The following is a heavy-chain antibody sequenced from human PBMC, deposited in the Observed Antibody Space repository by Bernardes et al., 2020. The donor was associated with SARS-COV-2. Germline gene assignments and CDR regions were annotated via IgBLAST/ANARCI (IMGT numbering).Heavy chain of an antibody. V-gene: IGHV1-18*01. CDR2: ISTYNCDT. J-gene: IGHJ4*02. CDR3: ARCAATSCYSGGLFDY. Sequence: ASVKVSCRASGYAFSSYGISWVRQAPGQGLEWMGWISTYNCDTNYGKEIQGRVTMTTDTSTNTAFMELRSLISDDTAMYYCARCAATSCYSGGLFDYWGQGTLVSVSS. D-gene: IGHD2-2*02. CDR1: GYAFSSYG.